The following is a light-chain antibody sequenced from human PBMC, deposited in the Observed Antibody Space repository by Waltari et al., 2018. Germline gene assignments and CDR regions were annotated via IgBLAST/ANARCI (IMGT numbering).Light chain of an antibody. Sequence: DIQMTQSPSTLSASVGDRVTITCRASQNINSWLAWYQQKPGKAPKLLICKTSILEGGVPSRFSGVGSETEFTLTISSLQPDDFATYYCQQYHTFYTFGQGTKLEIK. J-gene: IGKJ2*01. V-gene: IGKV1-5*03. CDR3: QQYHTFYT. CDR2: KTS. CDR1: QNINSW.